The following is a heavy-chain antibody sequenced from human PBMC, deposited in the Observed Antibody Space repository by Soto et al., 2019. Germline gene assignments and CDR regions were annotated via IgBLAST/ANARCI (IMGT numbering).Heavy chain of an antibody. CDR1: GDSVSSNSAA. Sequence: SQTLSLTCAISGDSVSSNSAAWNWIRQSPSRGLEWQGRTYYRSKWYNDYAVSVKSRITINPDTSKNQFSLQLNSVTPEDTAVYYCARDRRVHSSSWSNFDYWGQGTLVTVSS. J-gene: IGHJ4*02. CDR2: TYYRSKWYN. V-gene: IGHV6-1*01. CDR3: ARDRRVHSSSWSNFDY. D-gene: IGHD6-13*01.